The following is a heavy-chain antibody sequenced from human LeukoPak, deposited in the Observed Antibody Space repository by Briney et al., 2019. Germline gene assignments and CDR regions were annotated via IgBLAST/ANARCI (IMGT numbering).Heavy chain of an antibody. CDR3: TKDSGSYPQRPDY. Sequence: SGGSLRLSCEASGFIFSDYNMNWVRQAPGKGLEWVSGISGSGGSIYYADSVKGRVTISRDNSKNTLYLQMNSLRVEDTAVYYCTKDSGSYPQRPDYWGQGTLVTVSS. J-gene: IGHJ4*02. D-gene: IGHD3-10*01. V-gene: IGHV3-23*01. CDR1: GFIFSDYN. CDR2: ISGSGGSI.